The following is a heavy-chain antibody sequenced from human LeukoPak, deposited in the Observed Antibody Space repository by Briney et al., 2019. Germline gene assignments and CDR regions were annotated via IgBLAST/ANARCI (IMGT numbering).Heavy chain of an antibody. CDR3: ARDIGYGDYEGY. V-gene: IGHV4-59*12. J-gene: IGHJ4*02. Sequence: SETLSLTCTVSGGSISSYYWSWIRQPPGKGLEWIGYIYYSGSTNYNPSLKSRVTISEDTSKNQFSLKLSSVTAADTAVYYCARDIGYGDYEGYWGQGTLVTVSS. CDR1: GGSISSYY. CDR2: IYYSGST. D-gene: IGHD4-17*01.